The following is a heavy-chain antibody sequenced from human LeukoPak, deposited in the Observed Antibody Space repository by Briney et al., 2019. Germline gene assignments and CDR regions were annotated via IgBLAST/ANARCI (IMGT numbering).Heavy chain of an antibody. CDR3: ARDRLQFRVSFDY. J-gene: IGHJ4*02. V-gene: IGHV4-38-2*02. Sequence: SETLSLTCAVSGYSISSGYYWGWIRQPPGKGLEWIGSIYHSGSTYYNPSLKSRVTISVDTSKNQFSLKLSSATAADTAVYYCARDRLQFRVSFDYWGQGTLVTVPS. CDR1: GYSISSGYY. CDR2: IYHSGST. D-gene: IGHD5-24*01.